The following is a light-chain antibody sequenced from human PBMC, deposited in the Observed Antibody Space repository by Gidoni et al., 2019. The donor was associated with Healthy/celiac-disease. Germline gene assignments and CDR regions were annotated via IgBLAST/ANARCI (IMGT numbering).Light chain of an antibody. V-gene: IGKV1-8*01. J-gene: IGKJ4*01. CDR2: AAS. CDR3: QQYYSYPPLT. CDR1: QSISSY. Sequence: AIRMTQSPSSFSASTGDRVTITCRASQSISSYLAWYQQKPGKATKLLIYAASTLQSGVPSRFSGSGSGTDFTLTISCLQSEDFATYYCQQYYSYPPLTFGGGTKVEIK.